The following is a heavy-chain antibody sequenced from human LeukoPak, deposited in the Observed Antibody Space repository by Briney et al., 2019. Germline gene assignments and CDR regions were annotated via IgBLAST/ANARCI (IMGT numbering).Heavy chain of an antibody. D-gene: IGHD6-6*01. V-gene: IGHV4-4*07. Sequence: SETLSLTCTVSGGSISSYYWSWIRQPAGKGLEWIGRIYTSGSTNYNPSLKSRVTISVDTSKNQFSLKLSSVTAADTAVYYCARGRRLYSSSLLRGYYFDYWGQGTLVTVSS. CDR2: IYTSGST. CDR1: GGSISSYY. J-gene: IGHJ4*02. CDR3: ARGRRLYSSSLLRGYYFDY.